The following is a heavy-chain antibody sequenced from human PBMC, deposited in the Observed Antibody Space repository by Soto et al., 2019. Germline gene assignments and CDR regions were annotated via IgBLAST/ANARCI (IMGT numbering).Heavy chain of an antibody. CDR2: INADNGNT. J-gene: IGHJ4*02. Sequence: QVQLVQSGAEAKKPGASVKVSCKASGYTFTSYAMHWVRQAPGQRLESMVWINADNGNTKYSQKFQGRVTITRDTSASTAYMELSSLRSEETAVYYCARRAPPVDYWGQGTLVTVSS. CDR3: ARRAPPVDY. V-gene: IGHV1-3*01. CDR1: GYTFTSYA.